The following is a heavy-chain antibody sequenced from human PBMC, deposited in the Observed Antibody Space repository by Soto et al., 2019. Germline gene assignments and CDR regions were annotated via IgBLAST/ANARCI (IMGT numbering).Heavy chain of an antibody. CDR2: IYYSGST. D-gene: IGHD3-10*01. CDR1: GGSISSSSYY. V-gene: IGHV4-39*01. CDR3: ARLDNGGYGSGSYNYYYYGMDV. Sequence: SETLSLTCTVSGGSISSSSYYWGWIRHPPGKGLEWIGSIYYSGSTYYNPSLKSRVTISVDTSKDQFSLKLSSVTAADTAVYYCARLDNGGYGSGSYNYYYYGMDVWGQGTTVTVSS. J-gene: IGHJ6*02.